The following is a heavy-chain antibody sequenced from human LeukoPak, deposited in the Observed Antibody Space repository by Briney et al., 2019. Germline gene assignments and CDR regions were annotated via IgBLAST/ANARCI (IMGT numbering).Heavy chain of an antibody. CDR3: ARAASLGYCSSTSCYAPPGYFQH. Sequence: SETLSLTCAVYGGSFSGYYWSWIRQPPGKGLEWIGEINHSGSTTYNPSLKSRVTISVDTSKNQFSLKLSSVTAADTAVYYCARAASLGYCSSTSCYAPPGYFQHWGQGTLVTVSS. J-gene: IGHJ1*01. V-gene: IGHV4-34*01. D-gene: IGHD2-2*01. CDR1: GGSFSGYY. CDR2: INHSGST.